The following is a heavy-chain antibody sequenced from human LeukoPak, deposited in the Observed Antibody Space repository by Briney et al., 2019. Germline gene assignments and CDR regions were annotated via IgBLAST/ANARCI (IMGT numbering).Heavy chain of an antibody. J-gene: IGHJ6*03. Sequence: ASVKVSCKASGYTFTSYDINWVRQATGQGLEWMGWMNPNSGNTGYAQKFQGRVTMTRNTSISTAYMELSSLRSEDTAVYYCARDRIWFATNYYMDVWGKGTTVTVSS. D-gene: IGHD3-10*01. CDR3: ARDRIWFATNYYMDV. CDR1: GYTFTSYD. V-gene: IGHV1-8*01. CDR2: MNPNSGNT.